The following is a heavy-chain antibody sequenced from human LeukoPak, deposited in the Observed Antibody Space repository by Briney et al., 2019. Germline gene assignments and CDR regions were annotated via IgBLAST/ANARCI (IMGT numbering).Heavy chain of an antibody. Sequence: GGSLRLSCAASGFTFSSYEMNWVRQAPGKGLEWVSYISSSGSTIYYADSVKGRFTISRDNPKNSVYLQMNSLRAEDTAVYYRASGGSGMDVWGQGTTVTVSS. D-gene: IGHD2-15*01. CDR1: GFTFSSYE. CDR3: ASGGSGMDV. J-gene: IGHJ6*02. CDR2: ISSSGSTI. V-gene: IGHV3-48*03.